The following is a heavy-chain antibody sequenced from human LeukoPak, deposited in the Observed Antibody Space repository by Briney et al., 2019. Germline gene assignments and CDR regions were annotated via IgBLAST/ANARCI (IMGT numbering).Heavy chain of an antibody. Sequence: GGSLRLSCAASGFTFSSYGMSWVRQAPGKGLEWVSAISGSGGSTYYADSVKGRFTISRDNSKNTLYLQMNSLRAEDTGLYYCARTSSLIGSSLGYWGQGTLVTVSS. V-gene: IGHV3-23*01. CDR3: ARTSSLIGSSLGY. D-gene: IGHD2-2*01. CDR2: ISGSGGST. CDR1: GFTFSSYG. J-gene: IGHJ4*02.